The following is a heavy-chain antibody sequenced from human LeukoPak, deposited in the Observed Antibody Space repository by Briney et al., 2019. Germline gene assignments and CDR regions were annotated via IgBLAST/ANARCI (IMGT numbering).Heavy chain of an antibody. CDR2: IYYSGST. CDR3: ARQGATVYYDFWSGYQPFDY. J-gene: IGHJ4*02. V-gene: IGHV4-39*01. CDR1: GGSISSSIYY. D-gene: IGHD3-3*01. Sequence: SETLSLTCTVSGGSISSSIYYWGWIRQPPGKGLEWIGSIYYSGSTYYNPSLKSRVTISVGTSKNQFSLKLSSVTAADTAVYYCARQGATVYYDFWSGYQPFDYWGQGTLVTVSS.